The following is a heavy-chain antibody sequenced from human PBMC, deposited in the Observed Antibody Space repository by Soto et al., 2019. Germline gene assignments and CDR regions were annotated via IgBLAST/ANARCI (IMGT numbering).Heavy chain of an antibody. V-gene: IGHV1-69*01. CDR2: IIPIFGTA. CDR3: ARDGEYSSGWPRGFDP. D-gene: IGHD6-19*01. CDR1: GGTFSSYA. J-gene: IGHJ5*02. Sequence: QVQLVQSGAEVKKPGSSVKVSCKASGGTFSSYAISWVRQAPGQGLEWMGGIIPIFGTANYAQKFQGRVTITADESTSTAYMELGSLRSEDTAVYYCARDGEYSSGWPRGFDPWGQGTLVTVSS.